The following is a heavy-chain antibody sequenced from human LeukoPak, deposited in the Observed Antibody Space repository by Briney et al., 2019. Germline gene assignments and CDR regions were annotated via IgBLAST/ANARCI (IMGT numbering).Heavy chain of an antibody. V-gene: IGHV3-74*01. CDR2: INSYASSR. CDR3: ARDGRGDSRNYYYYYVDV. CDR1: GFNFSSYC. J-gene: IGHJ6*03. D-gene: IGHD1-14*01. Sequence: QPGGSLRLPCAASGFNFSSYCMHWVRQAPGKGLVWVSRINSYASSRSYAVFVKGRFTIYRDNAKYTLYLQMNSLRAEDTAIYYCARDGRGDSRNYYYYYVDVWGKGNTVTVSS.